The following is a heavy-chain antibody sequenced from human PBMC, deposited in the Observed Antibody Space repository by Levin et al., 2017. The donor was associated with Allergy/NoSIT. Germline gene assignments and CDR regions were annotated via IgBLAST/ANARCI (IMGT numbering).Heavy chain of an antibody. CDR1: GFTFSSYG. CDR3: AKDNTGTRKSIAAPETRGYFDY. J-gene: IGHJ4*02. Sequence: PGESLKISCAASGFTFSSYGMHWVRQAPGKGLEWVAVISYDGSNKYYADSVKGRFTISRDNSKNTLYLQMNSLRAEDTAVYYCAKDNTGTRKSIAAPETRGYFDYWGQGTLVTVSS. CDR2: ISYDGSNK. V-gene: IGHV3-30*18. D-gene: IGHD6-6*01.